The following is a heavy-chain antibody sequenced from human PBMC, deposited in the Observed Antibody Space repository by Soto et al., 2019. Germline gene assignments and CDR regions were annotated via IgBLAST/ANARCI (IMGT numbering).Heavy chain of an antibody. CDR1: GGTFSSYS. CDR2: IIPIFGTA. V-gene: IGHV1-69*06. Sequence: QVKLVQSWADVKKPGSSVKVSCKASGGTFSSYSISGVRQAPGQVLEWMGGIIPIFGTANYAQKFQGIVTITAAKSTSTAYMELSSLRSEDTVVYYCARGLVGEEQLTPYYHYYGMDVWGQGTTVTVS. CDR3: ARGLVGEEQLTPYYHYYGMDV. D-gene: IGHD3-10*01. J-gene: IGHJ6*02.